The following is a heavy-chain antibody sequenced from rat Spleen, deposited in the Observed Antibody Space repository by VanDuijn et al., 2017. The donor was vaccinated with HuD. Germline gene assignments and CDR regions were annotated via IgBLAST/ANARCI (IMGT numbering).Heavy chain of an antibody. V-gene: IGHV5S23*01. CDR3: ARRTRVSHWYFDF. D-gene: IGHD1-4*01. CDR1: GFTFSNYD. J-gene: IGHJ1*01. Sequence: EVQLVESGGGLVQPGRSLKLSCAASGFTFSNYDMAWVRQAPTKGLEWVASISTGGGNTYYRDSVKGRFTISRDNAKSTLYLQMDSLRSEDTATYYCARRTRVSHWYFDFWGPGTMVTVSS. CDR2: ISTGGGNT.